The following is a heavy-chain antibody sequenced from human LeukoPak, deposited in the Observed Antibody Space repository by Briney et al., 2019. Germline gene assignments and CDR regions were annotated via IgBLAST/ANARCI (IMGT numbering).Heavy chain of an antibody. J-gene: IGHJ4*02. V-gene: IGHV3-43*02. Sequence: GGSLRLSCAASGFTFEDYAMHWGRQAPGKGLEWVALISGDGDRTHYADSVKGRFTVSRDNSEDSLYVQMNSLRSEDSALYYCAISTFAYWGQGTLVTVSS. CDR1: GFTFEDYA. CDR3: AISTFAY. CDR2: ISGDGDRT.